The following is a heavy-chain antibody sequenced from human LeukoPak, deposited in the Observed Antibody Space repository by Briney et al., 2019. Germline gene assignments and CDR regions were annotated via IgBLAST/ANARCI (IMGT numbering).Heavy chain of an antibody. CDR2: IHDGGST. D-gene: IGHD1-14*01. V-gene: IGHV3-53*01. J-gene: IGHJ4*02. Sequence: GGSLRLSCAASRFTVSSNYMSWVRQAPGKGLEWVSVIHDGGSTYYADSVKGRFTISRDNSKNTVYLQMNSLRAGDTVVYYCARTHPTGYFDYWGQGTLVTVSS. CDR1: RFTVSSNY. CDR3: ARTHPTGYFDY.